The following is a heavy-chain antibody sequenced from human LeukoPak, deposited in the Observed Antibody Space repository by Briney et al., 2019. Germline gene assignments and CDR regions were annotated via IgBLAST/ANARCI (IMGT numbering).Heavy chain of an antibody. J-gene: IGHJ4*02. CDR1: GGTFSSYA. D-gene: IGHD3-16*01. V-gene: IGHV7-4-1*02. CDR2: INTNTGNP. Sequence: ASVKVSCKASGGTFSSYAISWVRQAPGQGLEWMGRINTNTGNPTYAQGFKGRFVFSLDTSVSTAYLQISSLKVEDTAVYYCATEDLTGGVFVYWGQGTLVTVSS. CDR3: ATEDLTGGVFVY.